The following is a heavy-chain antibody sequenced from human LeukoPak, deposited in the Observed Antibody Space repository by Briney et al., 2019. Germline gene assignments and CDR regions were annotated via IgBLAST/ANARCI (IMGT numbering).Heavy chain of an antibody. CDR2: IYYSGST. Sequence: SETLSLTCTVSGGSISSYYWSWIRQPPGKGLEWIGYIYYSGSTSYNPSLKSRVTISVDTSKNQFSLKLSSVTAADTAVYYCAREASCSSTSCYAHFDYWGQGTLVTVSS. J-gene: IGHJ4*02. CDR3: AREASCSSTSCYAHFDY. CDR1: GGSISSYY. D-gene: IGHD2-2*01. V-gene: IGHV4-59*01.